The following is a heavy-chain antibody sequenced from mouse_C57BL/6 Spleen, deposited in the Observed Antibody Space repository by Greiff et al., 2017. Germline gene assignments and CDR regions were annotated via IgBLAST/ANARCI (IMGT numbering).Heavy chain of an antibody. CDR3: ARDLGYGSSPDD. D-gene: IGHD1-1*01. V-gene: IGHV1-55*01. CDR2: IYPGSGST. J-gene: IGHJ2*01. Sequence: QVQLQQPGAELVKPGASVKMSCKASGYTFTSYWITWVKQRPGQGLEWIGDIYPGSGSTNYNEKFKSKATLTVDKSSCTAYMQLSSLTSEDSAVYYCARDLGYGSSPDDWGQGTTLTVSS. CDR1: GYTFTSYW.